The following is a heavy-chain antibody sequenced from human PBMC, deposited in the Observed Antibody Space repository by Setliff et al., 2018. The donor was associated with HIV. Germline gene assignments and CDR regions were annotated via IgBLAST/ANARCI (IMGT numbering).Heavy chain of an antibody. D-gene: IGHD3-10*01. V-gene: IGHV3-30*04. CDR1: GFTFSSYA. J-gene: IGHJ6*02. Sequence: GESLKISCAASGFTFSSYAMHWVRQAPGKGLEWVAVISYDGSNKYYADSVKGRFTISGDNSKNTLYLQMNSLRAEDTAVYYCAREGSGTYYYYGMDVWGQGTTVTVSS. CDR2: ISYDGSNK. CDR3: AREGSGTYYYYGMDV.